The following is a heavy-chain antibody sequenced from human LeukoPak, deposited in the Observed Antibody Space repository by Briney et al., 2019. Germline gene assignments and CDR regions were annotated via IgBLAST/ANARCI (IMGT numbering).Heavy chain of an antibody. Sequence: PSETLSLTCAVSGYSISSGYYWGWIRQPPGKGLEWIGSIFYNGKTYYNPSLKSRVTISIDTSKNQISLELTSVTAADTAVYYCARRRGATRPDYWGQGTLVTVSS. J-gene: IGHJ4*02. CDR1: GYSISSGYY. V-gene: IGHV4-38-2*01. D-gene: IGHD1-26*01. CDR3: ARRRGATRPDY. CDR2: IFYNGKT.